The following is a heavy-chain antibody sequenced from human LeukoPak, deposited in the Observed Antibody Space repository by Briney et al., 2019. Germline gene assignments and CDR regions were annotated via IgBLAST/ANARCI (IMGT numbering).Heavy chain of an antibody. CDR2: IKPDGSDT. Sequence: PGGSLRLSCGASGFTFTTHWIHWVRQAPGKGLVWVSRIKPDGSDTNYADSVKGRFTISRDNAKNTVYLQMNSLRAEDTAVYYCAKDGFGYTWPPTIDYWGQGTLVTVSS. CDR1: GFTFTTHW. V-gene: IGHV3-74*01. CDR3: AKDGFGYTWPPTIDY. J-gene: IGHJ4*02. D-gene: IGHD5-24*01.